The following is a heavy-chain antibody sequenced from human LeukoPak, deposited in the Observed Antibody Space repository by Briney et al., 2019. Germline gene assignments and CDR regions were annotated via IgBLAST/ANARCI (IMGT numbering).Heavy chain of an antibody. CDR3: ARVAVAGTRWFDP. CDR2: IIPIFGTA. Sequence: SVKVSCKASGYTFSNYAISWVRQAPGQGLEWMGGIIPIFGTANYAQKFQGRVTITADESTSTAYMELSSLRSEDTAVYYCARVAVAGTRWFDPWGQETLVTVSS. V-gene: IGHV1-69*13. D-gene: IGHD6-19*01. CDR1: GYTFSNYA. J-gene: IGHJ5*02.